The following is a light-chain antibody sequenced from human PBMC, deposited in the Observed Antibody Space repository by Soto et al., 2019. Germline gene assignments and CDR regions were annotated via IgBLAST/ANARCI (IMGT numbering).Light chain of an antibody. Sequence: DIQMTQSPSTLSASVGGRVTITCRASQNINWWLAWYQLKPGKAPKLLIYKASSLESGVPSRFSGSGSGTEFTLTISSLQPDDFATYYCQQYNNYYSFGQGTKLEIK. CDR3: QQYNNYYS. CDR2: KAS. J-gene: IGKJ2*03. V-gene: IGKV1-5*03. CDR1: QNINWW.